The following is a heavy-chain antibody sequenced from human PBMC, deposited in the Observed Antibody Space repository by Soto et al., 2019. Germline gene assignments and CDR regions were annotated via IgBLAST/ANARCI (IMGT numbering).Heavy chain of an antibody. CDR3: ARAGRVTVTPIETKYYYYYGMDV. D-gene: IGHD4-17*01. V-gene: IGHV4-34*01. J-gene: IGHJ6*02. Sequence: SETLSLTCAVYGGSFSGYYWSWIRQPPGKGLEWIGEINHSGITNYNPSLKSRVTISVDTSKNQFSLKLSSVTAADTAVYYCARAGRVTVTPIETKYYYYYGMDVRGPGTTLT. CDR2: INHSGIT. CDR1: GGSFSGYY.